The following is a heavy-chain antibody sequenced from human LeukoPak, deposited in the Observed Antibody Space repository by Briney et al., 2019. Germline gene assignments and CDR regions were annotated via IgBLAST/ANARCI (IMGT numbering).Heavy chain of an antibody. J-gene: IGHJ3*02. D-gene: IGHD5-24*01. CDR3: ARSRRDGYKIARAFDI. CDR2: INPTGGST. CDR1: GYTFTSYY. Sequence: ASVKVSCKASGYTFTSYYMHWVRQAPGEGLEWMGIINPTGGSTSYAQKFQGRVTMTRDTSTSTVYMELSSLTSEDTAVYYCARSRRDGYKIARAFDIWGQGTMVTVSS. V-gene: IGHV1-46*01.